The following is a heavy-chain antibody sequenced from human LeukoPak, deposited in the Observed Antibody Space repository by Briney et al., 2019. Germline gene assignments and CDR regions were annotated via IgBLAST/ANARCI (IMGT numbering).Heavy chain of an antibody. J-gene: IGHJ6*03. Sequence: ASVKVSCKASGGTFSSYAISWVRQAPGQGLEWMGGIIPIFGTANYAQKFQGRVTITADESTSTAYMELGSLRSEDTAVYYCARGTSAARVGDYYYYYYMDVWGKGTTVTISS. CDR3: ARGTSAARVGDYYYYYYMDV. D-gene: IGHD3-16*01. CDR1: GGTFSSYA. CDR2: IIPIFGTA. V-gene: IGHV1-69*13.